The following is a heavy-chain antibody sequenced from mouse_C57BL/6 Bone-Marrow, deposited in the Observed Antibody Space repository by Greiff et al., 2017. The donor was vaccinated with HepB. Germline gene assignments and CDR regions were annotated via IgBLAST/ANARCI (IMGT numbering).Heavy chain of an antibody. D-gene: IGHD2-1*01. CDR2: IHPNSGST. J-gene: IGHJ1*03. Sequence: QVQLQQSGAELVKPGASVKLSCKASGYTFTSYWMHWVKQRPGQGLEWIGMIHPNSGSTNYNEKFKSKATLTVDKSSSTAYMQLSSLTSEDSAVYYCARRLTELRYFDVWGTGTTVTVSS. CDR3: ARRLTELRYFDV. V-gene: IGHV1-64*01. CDR1: GYTFTSYW.